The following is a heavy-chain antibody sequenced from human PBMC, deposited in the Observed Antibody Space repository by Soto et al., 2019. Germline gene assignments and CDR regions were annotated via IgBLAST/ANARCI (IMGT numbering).Heavy chain of an antibody. J-gene: IGHJ5*02. CDR1: GGSVSSGSYY. CDR2: IYYSGST. D-gene: IGHD2-2*01. Sequence: SETLSLTCTVSGGSVSSGSYYWSWIRQPPGKGLEWIGYIYYSGSTNYNPSLKSRVTISVDTSKNQFSLKLSSVTAADTAVYYCARENSGYCSSTSCYHNWFDPWGQGTLVTVSS. CDR3: ARENSGYCSSTSCYHNWFDP. V-gene: IGHV4-61*01.